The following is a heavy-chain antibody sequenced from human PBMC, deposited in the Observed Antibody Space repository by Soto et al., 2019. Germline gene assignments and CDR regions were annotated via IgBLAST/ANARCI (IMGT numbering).Heavy chain of an antibody. Sequence: GGSLRLSCAASGFTFSGYAMSWVRQAPGKGLEWVSAISGSGGSTYYADSVKGRFTISRDNSKNTLYLQMNSLRAEDTAVYYCAKPAFQDIVVVPAAMTWLDPWGQGTLVTVSS. CDR1: GFTFSGYA. J-gene: IGHJ5*02. CDR3: AKPAFQDIVVVPAAMTWLDP. D-gene: IGHD2-2*01. V-gene: IGHV3-23*01. CDR2: ISGSGGST.